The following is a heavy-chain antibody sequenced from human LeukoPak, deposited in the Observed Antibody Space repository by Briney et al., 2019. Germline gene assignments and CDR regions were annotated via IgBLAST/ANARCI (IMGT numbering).Heavy chain of an antibody. J-gene: IGHJ6*03. CDR2: IYTSGST. V-gene: IGHV4-4*07. CDR1: SGSFSGYY. Sequence: PSETLSLTCAVYSGSFSGYYWSWIRQPAGKGLEWIGRIYTSGSTNYNPSLKSRVTMSVDTSKNQFSLKLSSVTAADTAVYYCARDRSSGWYGYYYYYMDVWGKGTTVTVSS. D-gene: IGHD6-19*01. CDR3: ARDRSSGWYGYYYYYMDV.